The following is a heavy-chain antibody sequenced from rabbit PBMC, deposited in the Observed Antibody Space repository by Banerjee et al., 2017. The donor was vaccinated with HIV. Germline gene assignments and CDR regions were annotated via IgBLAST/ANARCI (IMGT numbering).Heavy chain of an antibody. J-gene: IGHJ6*01. Sequence: QSLEESGGGLVKPGASLTLPCTASGFTLSSYWMCWVRQAPGKGLEWIGCIDIGDGNTYYASWAKGRFTISKTSSTTVTLQMTSLTAADTATYFCARDRDTGTAYYFDLWGPGTLVTVS. CDR2: IDIGDGNT. CDR3: ARDRDTGTAYYFDL. CDR1: GFTLSSYW. D-gene: IGHD7-1*01. V-gene: IGHV1S40*01.